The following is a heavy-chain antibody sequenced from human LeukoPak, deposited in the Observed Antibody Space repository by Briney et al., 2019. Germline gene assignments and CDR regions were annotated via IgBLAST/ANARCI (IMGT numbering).Heavy chain of an antibody. CDR3: AKGGTPIDY. Sequence: GGSLRLSCAASGFTFSSYAMHWVRQAPGKGLEWVAVISYDGSNKYYADSVKGRFTISRDNSKNTLYLQMNSLRAEDTAVYYCAKGGTPIDYWGQGTLVTVSS. D-gene: IGHD1-1*01. V-gene: IGHV3-30-3*01. J-gene: IGHJ4*02. CDR1: GFTFSSYA. CDR2: ISYDGSNK.